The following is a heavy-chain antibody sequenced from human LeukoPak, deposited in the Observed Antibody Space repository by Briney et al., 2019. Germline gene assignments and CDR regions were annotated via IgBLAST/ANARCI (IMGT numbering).Heavy chain of an antibody. Sequence: GGSLRLSCAASGFTFSSYAMSWVRQAPGKGLEWVSYISSSGSTIYYADSVKGRFTISRDNAKNSLYLQMNSLRAEDTAVYYCARDQGGDYGGNEWEFDYWGQGTLVTVSS. CDR1: GFTFSSYA. CDR2: ISSSGSTI. V-gene: IGHV3-48*04. CDR3: ARDQGGDYGGNEWEFDY. J-gene: IGHJ4*02. D-gene: IGHD4-23*01.